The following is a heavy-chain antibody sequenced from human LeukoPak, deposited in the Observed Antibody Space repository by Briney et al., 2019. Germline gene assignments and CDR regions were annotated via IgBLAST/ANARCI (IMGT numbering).Heavy chain of an antibody. CDR3: ARDTRGYSYGDALDI. CDR1: GFTFSDYY. CDR2: ISTSGSTI. Sequence: GGSLGLSCAASGFTFSDYYMSWIRQAPGKGLEWVSYISTSGSTIYYADSVKGRFTISRDNPKNSLYLQMNSLRAEDTAVYYCARDTRGYSYGDALDIWGQGTMVTVSS. V-gene: IGHV3-11*04. D-gene: IGHD5-18*01. J-gene: IGHJ3*02.